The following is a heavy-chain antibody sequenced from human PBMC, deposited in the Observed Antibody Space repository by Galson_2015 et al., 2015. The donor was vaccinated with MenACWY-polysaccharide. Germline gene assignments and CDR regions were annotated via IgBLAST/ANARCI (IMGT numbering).Heavy chain of an antibody. CDR3: AREGSRIVFHAFDI. CDR2: IQYDGSNK. V-gene: IGHV3-33*01. D-gene: IGHD2-2*01. Sequence: SLRLSCAASGSRFSNSGMHWVRQAPGKGLEWVAGIQYDGSNKVYADSVKGRFTISRDNSKNTVFLEMNTLGVEDTAVYYCAREGSRIVFHAFDIWGQGTMVTVSS. CDR1: GSRFSNSG. J-gene: IGHJ3*02.